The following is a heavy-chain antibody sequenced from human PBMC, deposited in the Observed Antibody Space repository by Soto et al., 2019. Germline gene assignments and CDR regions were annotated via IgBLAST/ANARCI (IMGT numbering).Heavy chain of an antibody. Sequence: EVQLVQSGGGLVQPGGSLRLSCVGSGFTFSDFYMNWVRQAPGKGLEWVANIRPDGSEANYVESVKGRFTTSRDNAKNSLFLQVNSLRADDSAVHYCAAWGGHDYNYWGQGILVTVSS. V-gene: IGHV3-7*03. CDR3: AAWGGHDYNY. CDR2: IRPDGSEA. CDR1: GFTFSDFY. D-gene: IGHD4-4*01. J-gene: IGHJ4*02.